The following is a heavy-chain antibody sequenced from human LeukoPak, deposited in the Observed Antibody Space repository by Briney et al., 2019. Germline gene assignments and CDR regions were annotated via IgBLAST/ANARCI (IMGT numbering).Heavy chain of an antibody. V-gene: IGHV4-4*07. CDR3: ARENSGYYDFWSGYSQSWFDP. D-gene: IGHD3-3*01. CDR2: IYTSGST. Sequence: SETLSLTCTVSGGSISSYYWSWIRQPAGKGLEWIGRIYTSGSTNYNPSLKSRVTRSVDTSKNQFSLKLSSVTAADTAVYYCARENSGYYDFWSGYSQSWFDPWGQGTLVTVSS. J-gene: IGHJ5*02. CDR1: GGSISSYY.